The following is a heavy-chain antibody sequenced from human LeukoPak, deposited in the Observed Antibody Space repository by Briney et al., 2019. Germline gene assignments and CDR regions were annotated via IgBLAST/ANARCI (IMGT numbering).Heavy chain of an antibody. Sequence: GGSLRLSCAASGFTFSSYSMNWVRQAPGKGLEWVSSISSSSSYIYYADSVKGRFTISRDNAKNSLYLQMNSLRAEDTAVYYCATSWDYYYYGMDVWGKGTTVTVSS. CDR1: GFTFSSYS. J-gene: IGHJ6*04. V-gene: IGHV3-21*01. CDR3: ATSWDYYYYGMDV. CDR2: ISSSSSYI. D-gene: IGHD2-2*01.